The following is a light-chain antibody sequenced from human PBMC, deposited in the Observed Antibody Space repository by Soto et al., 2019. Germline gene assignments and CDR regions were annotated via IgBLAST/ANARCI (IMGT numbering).Light chain of an antibody. J-gene: IGLJ1*01. CDR2: DVS. CDR1: RSDVGAHNF. CDR3: NACTVTNVYV. Sequence: QSVLTQPASVSGSPGQSITISCTGTRSDVGAHNFVSWYQHHRGKAPKLIIYDVSNRPSGVPTRFSGSKSGNTATLTISGLQAEDEADYYCNACTVTNVYVFGTGTKVTVL. V-gene: IGLV2-14*01.